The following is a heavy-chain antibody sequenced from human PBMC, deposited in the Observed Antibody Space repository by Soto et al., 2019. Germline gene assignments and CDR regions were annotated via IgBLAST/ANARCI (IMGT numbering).Heavy chain of an antibody. CDR3: ARPYEGGYSSNHHYYYALDV. CDR1: GGTFSRYS. J-gene: IGHJ6*02. V-gene: IGHV1-69*01. D-gene: IGHD3-22*01. CDR2: IVPIFGTR. Sequence: QVQLVQSGAEVKKPGSSVKVSCKISGGTFSRYSISWVRQAPGQGLEWMGGIVPIFGTRNYAQKFQDRVTITPDESATTAQMELSNLRSEDTAVYYCARPYEGGYSSNHHYYYALDVWGQGTAVTVSS.